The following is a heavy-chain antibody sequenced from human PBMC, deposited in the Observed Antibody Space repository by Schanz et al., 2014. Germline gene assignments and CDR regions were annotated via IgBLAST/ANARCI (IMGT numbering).Heavy chain of an antibody. V-gene: IGHV3-30*02. J-gene: IGHJ4*02. D-gene: IGHD2-21*01. Sequence: QVQLVESGGGVVQPGGSLRLSCEASGFTFKNFGMHWVRQTPGKGLEWMAFIWYDGSNKIYADSVKGRFTISRDNSNNTLFLQMSSPRVEDTAIYYCAKDSVLVATGHDYFDYWGQGTLVTVSS. CDR3: AKDSVLVATGHDYFDY. CDR2: IWYDGSNK. CDR1: GFTFKNFG.